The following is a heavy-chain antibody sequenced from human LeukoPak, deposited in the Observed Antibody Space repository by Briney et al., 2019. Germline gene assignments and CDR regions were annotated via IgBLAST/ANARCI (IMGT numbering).Heavy chain of an antibody. CDR3: AKDNGGDWAPTGAFDI. D-gene: IGHD3/OR15-3a*01. CDR2: IYYSGST. CDR1: GGSISSSSYY. J-gene: IGHJ3*02. Sequence: PSETLSLTCTVSGGSISSSSYYWGWIRQPPGKGLEWIGNIYYSGSTYYNPSLKSRVTISVDTSKNQFSLKLNSVTAADTALYYCAKDNGGDWAPTGAFDIWGQGTMVTVSS. V-gene: IGHV4-39*02.